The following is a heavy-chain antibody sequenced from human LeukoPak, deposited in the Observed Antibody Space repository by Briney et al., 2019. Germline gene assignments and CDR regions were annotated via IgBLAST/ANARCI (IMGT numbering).Heavy chain of an antibody. V-gene: IGHV3-30-3*01. CDR3: ARDRPIDYGDYVGYYYYGMDV. Sequence: GGSLRLSCAASGFTFSSYAMHWVRQAPGKGLEWVAVISYDGSNKYYADSVKGRFTISRDNSKNTLYLQMNSLRAEDTAVYYCARDRPIDYGDYVGYYYYGMDVWGQGTTVTVSS. D-gene: IGHD4-17*01. CDR1: GFTFSSYA. CDR2: ISYDGSNK. J-gene: IGHJ6*02.